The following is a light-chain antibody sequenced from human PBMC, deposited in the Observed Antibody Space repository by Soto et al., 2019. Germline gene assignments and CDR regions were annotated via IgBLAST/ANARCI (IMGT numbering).Light chain of an antibody. CDR2: GAS. V-gene: IGKV3-15*01. CDR1: QSVSSN. CDR3: QQYNTWPIT. J-gene: IGKJ5*01. Sequence: EIVMTQSPATLSVSPGERATLSCRASQSVSSNLAWYQQTPGQAPRLLIYGASTRATDVPARFSASGSGTDFTLTISSLQSEEFVVDDGQQYNTWPITVGQGTRLEIK.